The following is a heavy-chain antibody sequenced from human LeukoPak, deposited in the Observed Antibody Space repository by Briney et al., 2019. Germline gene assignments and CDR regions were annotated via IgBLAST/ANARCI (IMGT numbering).Heavy chain of an antibody. CDR1: GFTFSDYY. D-gene: IGHD3-22*01. Sequence: GGSLRLSCAASGFTFSDYYMSWVRQAPGKGLEWVSVIYSGGSTYYADSVKGRFTISRDNSKNTLYLQMNSLRAEDTAVYYCARAVYDSSGYYEDWGQGTLVTVSS. V-gene: IGHV3-66*01. J-gene: IGHJ4*02. CDR2: IYSGGST. CDR3: ARAVYDSSGYYED.